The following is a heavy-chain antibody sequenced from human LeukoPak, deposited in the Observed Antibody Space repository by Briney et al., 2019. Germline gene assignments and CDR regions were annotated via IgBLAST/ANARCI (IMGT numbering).Heavy chain of an antibody. CDR1: GYTFTSYD. CDR2: MNPNSGNT. CDR3: ARWGPDWNDY. D-gene: IGHD1-1*01. V-gene: IGHV1-8*03. J-gene: IGHJ4*02. Sequence: GASVKISRKASGYTFTSYDINWVRQATGQGLEWMGWMNPNSGNTGYAQKFQGRVTITRNTSISTAYMELSSLRSEDTAVYYCARWGPDWNDYWGQGTLVTVSS.